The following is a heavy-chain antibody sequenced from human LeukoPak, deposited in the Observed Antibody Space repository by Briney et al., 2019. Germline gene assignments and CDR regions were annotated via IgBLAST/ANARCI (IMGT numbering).Heavy chain of an antibody. J-gene: IGHJ4*02. Sequence: GGSLRLSCAASGFTFSNYAMNWVRQAPGKGLEWVSAISGSGGSTYYADSVKGRFTISRDNSKNTLYLQMNGLRAEDTAVYYCAKGSIYYDSSGYYYFDYWGQGTLVTVSS. V-gene: IGHV3-23*01. CDR3: AKGSIYYDSSGYYYFDY. CDR1: GFTFSNYA. D-gene: IGHD3-22*01. CDR2: ISGSGGST.